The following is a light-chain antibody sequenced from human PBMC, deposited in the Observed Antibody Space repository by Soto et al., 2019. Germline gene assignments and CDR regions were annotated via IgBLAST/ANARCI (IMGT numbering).Light chain of an antibody. CDR1: QSISGW. CDR3: QQYNSYSVNA. CDR2: DAS. J-gene: IGKJ2*01. Sequence: DIQMTQSPYPLSPSVGDRVSITCLASQSISGWLAWYQQKPGKAPKLLIYDASRLESGVPSRFSGSGSGTEFSLTIRRLQPDDFATYYCQQYNSYSVNAFGQGTKLEIK. V-gene: IGKV1-5*01.